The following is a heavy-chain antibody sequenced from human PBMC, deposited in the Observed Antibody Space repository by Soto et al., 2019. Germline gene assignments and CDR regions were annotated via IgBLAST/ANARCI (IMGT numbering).Heavy chain of an antibody. Sequence: QVQLQQSGPGLVKPSQTLSLTCVISGDSVSSNNVAWYWIRQSPSRGLEWLGRTYYRSKWYNNYAVSVKSRTTINADTSKYQFSLQLASVTPEDTAMYYCARGITSAIDIWGQGTMVTVS. CDR3: ARGITSAIDI. V-gene: IGHV6-1*01. CDR2: TYYRSKWYN. J-gene: IGHJ3*02. CDR1: GDSVSSNNVA.